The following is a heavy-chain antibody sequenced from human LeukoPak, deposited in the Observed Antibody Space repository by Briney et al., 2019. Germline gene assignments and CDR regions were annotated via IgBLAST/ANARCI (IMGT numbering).Heavy chain of an antibody. Sequence: ASVKVSCKASGYTFTGYYMHWVRQAPGQGLEWMGWINPNSGGANYAQKFQGRVTMTRDTSISTAYMELSRLRSDDTAVYYCARGVRWLQLGAFDIWGQGTMVTVSS. CDR2: INPNSGGA. J-gene: IGHJ3*02. CDR1: GYTFTGYY. V-gene: IGHV1-2*02. D-gene: IGHD5-24*01. CDR3: ARGVRWLQLGAFDI.